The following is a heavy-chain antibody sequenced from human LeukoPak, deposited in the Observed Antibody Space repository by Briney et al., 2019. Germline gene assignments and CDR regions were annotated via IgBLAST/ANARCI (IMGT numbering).Heavy chain of an antibody. Sequence: PGGSLRLSCAASGFTFSSYGMHWVRQAPGKGLEWVAVIWYDGSNKYYADSVKGRFTISRGNSKNTLYLQMNSLRAEDTAVYYCARDMRVAAAGTDFYFDYWGQGTLVTVSS. D-gene: IGHD6-13*01. J-gene: IGHJ4*02. CDR2: IWYDGSNK. CDR1: GFTFSSYG. V-gene: IGHV3-33*01. CDR3: ARDMRVAAAGTDFYFDY.